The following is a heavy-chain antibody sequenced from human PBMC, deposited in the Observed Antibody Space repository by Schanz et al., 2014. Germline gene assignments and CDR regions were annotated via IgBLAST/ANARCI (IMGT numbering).Heavy chain of an antibody. CDR1: GFTFSSYA. D-gene: IGHD3-3*01. Sequence: QLLESGGGLVQPGGSLRLSCVASGFTFSSYAMSWVRQAPGKGLEWIGRIKSKIDGGTTDYAAPVKGRFTISRDDSKNTLYLQMNSLKTEDTAVYYCTTVERITIFEVVPYYYYYMDVWGKGTTVTVSS. CDR2: IKSKIDGGTT. CDR3: TTVERITIFEVVPYYYYYMDV. V-gene: IGHV3-15*01. J-gene: IGHJ6*03.